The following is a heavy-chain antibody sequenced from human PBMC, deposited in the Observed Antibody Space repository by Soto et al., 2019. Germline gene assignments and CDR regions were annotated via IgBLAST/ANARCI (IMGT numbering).Heavy chain of an antibody. CDR2: ISSSSSTI. CDR1: GFTFSSYS. CDR3: ARDLNLGSFDY. Sequence: GGSLRLSCAASGFTFSSYSMNWVRQAPGKGLEWVSYISSSSSTIYYADSVKGRFTISRDNAKNSLYLQMNSLRAENTAVYYCARDLNLGSFDYWGQGTLVTVSS. V-gene: IGHV3-48*01. J-gene: IGHJ4*02.